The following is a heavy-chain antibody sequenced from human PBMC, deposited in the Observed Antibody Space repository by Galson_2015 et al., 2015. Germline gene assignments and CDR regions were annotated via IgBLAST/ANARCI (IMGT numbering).Heavy chain of an antibody. CDR2: IHWNDDK. D-gene: IGHD2-2*01. CDR3: AHRSSLSHNFFYGMDV. V-gene: IGHV2-5*01. Sequence: PALVKPTQTLTLTCTFSGFSLSTYGGGVGWIRQTPGQALEWLALIHWNDDKTYSPSLKSRLTITKDTSKNQVVLTMTNMDPVDTGTYFCAHRSSLSHNFFYGMDVWGQGTSVTVSS. CDR1: GFSLSTYGGG. J-gene: IGHJ6*02.